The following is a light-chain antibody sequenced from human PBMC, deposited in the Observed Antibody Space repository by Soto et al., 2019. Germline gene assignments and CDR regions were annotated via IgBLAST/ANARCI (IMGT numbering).Light chain of an antibody. J-gene: IGKJ5*01. CDR1: QGIGNS. CDR2: SAS. V-gene: IGKV1-27*01. Sequence: DIQMTQSPPSLSASVGDRVTITCRASQGIGNSLAWYQQKPGTVPQLLIYSASTLQSGVPSRFSGSGSGTDFTLTISSLQPEDVAAYYCQKYNTVPATFGQGTRLEIK. CDR3: QKYNTVPAT.